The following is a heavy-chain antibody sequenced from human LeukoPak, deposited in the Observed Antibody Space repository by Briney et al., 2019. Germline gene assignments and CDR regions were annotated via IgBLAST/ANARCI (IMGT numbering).Heavy chain of an antibody. J-gene: IGHJ5*02. D-gene: IGHD1-26*01. CDR2: IRSKAYGGTT. CDR1: GFTFGDYA. CDR3: TRRVGSNWFDP. V-gene: IGHV3-49*03. Sequence: GGSLRLSCTASGFTFGDYAMSWFRQAPGKGLERVGFIRSKAYGGTTEYAASVKGRFTISRDDSKSIAYLQMNSLKTEDTAVYYCTRRVGSNWFDPWGQGTLVTVSS.